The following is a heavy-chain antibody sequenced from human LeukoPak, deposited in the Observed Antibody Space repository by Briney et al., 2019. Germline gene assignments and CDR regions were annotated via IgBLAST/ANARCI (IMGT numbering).Heavy chain of an antibody. V-gene: IGHV1-69*13. Sequence: SVKVSCKASGGTFISYAISWVRQAPGQGLEWMGGIIPIFGTANYAQKFQGRVTITADESTSTAYMELSSLRSEDTAVYYRAIYPTTVTTTRGYFDYWGQGTLVTVSS. D-gene: IGHD4-17*01. J-gene: IGHJ4*02. CDR3: AIYPTTVTTTRGYFDY. CDR1: GGTFISYA. CDR2: IIPIFGTA.